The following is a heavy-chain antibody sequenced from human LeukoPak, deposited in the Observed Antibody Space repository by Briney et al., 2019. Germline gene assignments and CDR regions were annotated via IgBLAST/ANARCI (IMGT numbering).Heavy chain of an antibody. V-gene: IGHV1-18*01. J-gene: IGHJ4*02. CDR1: GYTFTSYG. Sequence: ASVKVSCKASGYTFTSYGISWVRQAPGQGLEWMGWISAYNGNTMYVQKLQGRVTMTTDTSTSTAYMDLRSLRSDDTAVYYCARVPGYLPEDYWGQGTLVTVSS. CDR3: ARVPGYLPEDY. CDR2: ISAYNGNT. D-gene: IGHD6-13*01.